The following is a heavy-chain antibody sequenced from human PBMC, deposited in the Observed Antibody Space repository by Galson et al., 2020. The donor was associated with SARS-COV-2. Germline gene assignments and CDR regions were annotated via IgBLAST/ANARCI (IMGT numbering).Heavy chain of an antibody. J-gene: IGHJ4*02. CDR1: GYTFTSYS. D-gene: IGHD2-2*01. V-gene: IGHV1-18*04. CDR2: ISADNGNT. CDR3: ARDPNIVVLPAAMCCDFDY. Sequence: ASVKVSCNASGYTFTSYSISWVRQAPGQGLEWMGWISADNGNTNYAQKFQGRVTMTSDTSTSTAYMELRSLRSDDTAVYYCARDPNIVVLPAAMCCDFDYWGQCTPVTVSS.